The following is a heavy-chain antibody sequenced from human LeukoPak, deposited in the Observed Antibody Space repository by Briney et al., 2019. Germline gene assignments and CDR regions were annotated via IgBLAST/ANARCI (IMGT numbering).Heavy chain of an antibody. CDR1: GFTFGSYA. CDR2: ISGSGDKT. Sequence: GGSLRLSCVASGFTFGSYAMTWVRQPPGKGLEWVAAISGSGDKTCYADSVKGRFTISRDNSKTTLFLQLNSLGAGDSAVFYCAKDGTNYGLGTSFDNWGQGTLVTVSS. J-gene: IGHJ4*02. D-gene: IGHD3-10*01. CDR3: AKDGTNYGLGTSFDN. V-gene: IGHV3-23*01.